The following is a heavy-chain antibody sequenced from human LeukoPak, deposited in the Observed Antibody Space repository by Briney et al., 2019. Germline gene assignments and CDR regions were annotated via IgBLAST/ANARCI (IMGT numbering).Heavy chain of an antibody. CDR3: TTVDTAMVHYYYYYYMDV. CDR2: IKSKTDGGTT. J-gene: IGHJ6*03. D-gene: IGHD5-18*01. Sequence: GGSLRLSCAASGFTFSNAWMSWVRQAPGKGLEWVGRIKSKTDGGTTDYAAPVKGRFTISRDDSKNTLYLQMNSLKTEDTAVYYCTTVDTAMVHYYYYYYMDVWGKGTTVTASS. CDR1: GFTFSNAW. V-gene: IGHV3-15*01.